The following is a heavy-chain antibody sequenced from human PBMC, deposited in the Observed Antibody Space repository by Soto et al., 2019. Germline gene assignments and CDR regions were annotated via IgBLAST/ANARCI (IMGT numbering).Heavy chain of an antibody. D-gene: IGHD1-20*01. J-gene: IGHJ4*02. Sequence: SETLSLTXTVSGGSISSGDYYWSWIRQPPGKGLEWIGYIYYSGSTYYNPSLKSRVTISVDTSKNQFSLKLSSVTAADTAVYYCAREGAITGRGRFDYWGQGTLVTVSS. CDR1: GGSISSGDYY. CDR3: AREGAITGRGRFDY. CDR2: IYYSGST. V-gene: IGHV4-30-4*01.